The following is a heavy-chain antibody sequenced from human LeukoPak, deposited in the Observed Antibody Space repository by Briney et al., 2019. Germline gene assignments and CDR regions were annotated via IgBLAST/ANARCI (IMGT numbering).Heavy chain of an antibody. CDR3: SRDLTFPIDN. CDR1: GFTFSRYW. J-gene: IGHJ4*02. V-gene: IGHV3-74*01. Sequence: GGSLRLSCAVSGFTFSRYWMNWVRQGPGKGLVWVSRISSDGSITYYADSVKGRFTISRDNAKNTLYLQMNSLRAEDTAVYYCSRDLTFPIDNWGQGTLVTVSS. CDR2: ISSDGSIT. D-gene: IGHD3-16*01.